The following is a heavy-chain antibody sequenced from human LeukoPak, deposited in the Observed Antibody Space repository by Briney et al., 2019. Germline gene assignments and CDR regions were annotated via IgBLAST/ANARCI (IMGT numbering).Heavy chain of an antibody. CDR2: ISDDGSRQ. CDR3: VKDRTGTYTLDY. CDR1: GFTFSSND. J-gene: IGHJ4*02. Sequence: GRSLRLSCAASGFTFSSNDIHWVRQAPGKGLEWVAFISDDGSRQHYADSVKGRFTISRDNSKNTLNLQMNSLRAEDTAVYYCVKDRTGTYTLDYWGQGTLVTVSS. V-gene: IGHV3-30*18. D-gene: IGHD3-10*01.